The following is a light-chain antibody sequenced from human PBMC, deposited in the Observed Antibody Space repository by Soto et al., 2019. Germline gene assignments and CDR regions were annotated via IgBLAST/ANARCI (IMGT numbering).Light chain of an antibody. CDR1: QSISSSY. J-gene: IGKJ2*01. CDR3: HQDYNLPT. Sequence: EIVMTQSPATLSLSPGERVTLSCRASQSISSSYVSWYQKKPGQAPRLLIYAASTRATGIPARFSGSGSGTDFTLSISILQPEDFAVYFCHQDYNLPTFGQGTKLEIK. V-gene: IGKV3D-7*01. CDR2: AAS.